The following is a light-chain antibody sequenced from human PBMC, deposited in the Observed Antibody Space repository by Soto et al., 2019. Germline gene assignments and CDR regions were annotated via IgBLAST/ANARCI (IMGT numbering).Light chain of an antibody. J-gene: IGLJ1*01. CDR3: SSYTSSSTPLYV. CDR2: DVS. V-gene: IGLV2-14*01. Sequence: QSALTQPASVSGSPGQSITISCTGTSSDVGGYNCVSWYQQHPGKAPKLMIYDVSNRPSGVSNRFSGSKSSNTASLTISRPQVEDEADYYCSSYTSSSTPLYVFGTGTKLTVL. CDR1: SSDVGGYNC.